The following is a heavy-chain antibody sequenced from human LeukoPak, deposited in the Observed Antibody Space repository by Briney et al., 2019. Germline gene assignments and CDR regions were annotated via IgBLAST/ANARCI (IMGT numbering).Heavy chain of an antibody. Sequence: GGSLRLSCAASGFTFSSYAMSWVRQAPGKGLEWVSAISGSGGSTYYADSVKGRFTISRDNSKNTLYLQMNSLRAEDTAVYYCAKDLSDGGSCYGCDAFDIWGQGTMVSVSS. CDR2: ISGSGGST. V-gene: IGHV3-23*01. D-gene: IGHD2-15*01. J-gene: IGHJ3*02. CDR1: GFTFSSYA. CDR3: AKDLSDGGSCYGCDAFDI.